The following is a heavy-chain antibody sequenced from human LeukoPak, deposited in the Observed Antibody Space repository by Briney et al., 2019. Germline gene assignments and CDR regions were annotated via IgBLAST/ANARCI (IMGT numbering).Heavy chain of an antibody. CDR2: ISYDGSNK. V-gene: IGHV3-30*18. Sequence: PGGSLRLSCAASGFTFSSYGMHWVRQAPGKGLEWVAVISYDGSNKYYADSVKGRFTISRDNSKNTLYLQMNSLRAEDTAVYYCAKTIAVAGPMPFIDYWGQGTLVTVSS. CDR1: GFTFSSYG. CDR3: AKTIAVAGPMPFIDY. D-gene: IGHD6-19*01. J-gene: IGHJ4*02.